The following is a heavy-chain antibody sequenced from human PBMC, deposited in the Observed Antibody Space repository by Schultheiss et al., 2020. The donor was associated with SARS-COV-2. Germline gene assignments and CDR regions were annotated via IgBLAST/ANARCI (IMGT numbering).Heavy chain of an antibody. CDR3: AKDFVGYSSGWYVFDY. J-gene: IGHJ4*02. V-gene: IGHV3-23*01. D-gene: IGHD6-19*01. Sequence: GGSLRLSCVGSGITFGSYGMSWVRQAPGKGLEWVSGISGSGGSTYYADSVKGRFTISRDNSKNTLYLQMNSLRAEDTAVYYCAKDFVGYSSGWYVFDYWGQGTLVTVSS. CDR1: GITFGSYG. CDR2: ISGSGGST.